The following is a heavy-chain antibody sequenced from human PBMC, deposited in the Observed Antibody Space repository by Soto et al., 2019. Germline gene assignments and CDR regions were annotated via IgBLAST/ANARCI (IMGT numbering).Heavy chain of an antibody. D-gene: IGHD3-22*01. CDR1: GFTFSPYW. CDR2: INHDGSET. V-gene: IGHV3-74*01. CDR3: VRERSGDDKSNSRGWFDP. Sequence: EVQLVESGGGLVQPGGSLRLSCATSGFTFSPYWMHWVRQAPGMGLMWVSRINHDGSETIYADSVRGRFIVSRDNAQNTVYLQMNSLTVEDTAVYYCVRERSGDDKSNSRGWFDPWGHGALVTVSS. J-gene: IGHJ5*02.